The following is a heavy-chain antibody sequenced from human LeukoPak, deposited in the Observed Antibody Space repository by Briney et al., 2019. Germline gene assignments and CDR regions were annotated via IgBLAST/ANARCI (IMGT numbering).Heavy chain of an antibody. V-gene: IGHV3-49*04. J-gene: IGHJ3*02. D-gene: IGHD4-17*01. CDR3: TRASNDYENAFDI. Sequence: GGSLRLSCTASGFTFGDYAMSWVRQAPGKGLEWVGFIRSKAYGGTTEYAASVKGRFTISRDDSKSIAYLQMNSLKTEDTAVYYCTRASNDYENAFDIWGQGTMVTVSS. CDR2: IRSKAYGGTT. CDR1: GFTFGDYA.